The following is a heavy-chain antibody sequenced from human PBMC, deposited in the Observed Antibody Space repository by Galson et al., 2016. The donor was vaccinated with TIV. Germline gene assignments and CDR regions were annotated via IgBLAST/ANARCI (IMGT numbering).Heavy chain of an antibody. CDR3: AKEQSCGGDCYPFDF. J-gene: IGHJ4*02. Sequence: SLRLSCAASGFTFDDYGMHWVRQPPGKGLEWVSGITWNSVGIDYADSVKGRFTISRDNAKTSLYLQMNSMRPDDTALYYCAKEQSCGGDCYPFDFWGQGALVTVSS. V-gene: IGHV3-9*01. CDR1: GFTFDDYG. CDR2: ITWNSVGI. D-gene: IGHD2-21*02.